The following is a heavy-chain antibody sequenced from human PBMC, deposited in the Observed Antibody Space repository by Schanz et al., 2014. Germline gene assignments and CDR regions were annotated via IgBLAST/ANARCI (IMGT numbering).Heavy chain of an antibody. D-gene: IGHD6-13*01. CDR3: AREEGSTWYTQHFAF. CDR2: IYHTGMT. CDR1: GGSIRTNY. J-gene: IGHJ4*02. Sequence: QVQLQESGPGLVKPSETLSLTCTVSGGSIRTNYWSWIRQPPGKGLEWIGYIYHTGMTNYNPSLKRRGTLSVDTSKNQFSLQLRSVSAADTAVYYCAREEGSTWYTQHFAFWGLGTLVTVSS. V-gene: IGHV4-59*01.